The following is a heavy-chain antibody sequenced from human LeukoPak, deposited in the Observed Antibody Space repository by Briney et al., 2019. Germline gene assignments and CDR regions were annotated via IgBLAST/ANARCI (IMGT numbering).Heavy chain of an antibody. D-gene: IGHD3-22*01. Sequence: NHGESLKISCEASGYSFTTYWIGWVRQIPGKGLEWMGIIFPGDSDTRNSPSFQGQVTISADKSISTAYLQWSSLKSSDTAMYYCARLDSSGYSLDYWGQGTLATVSS. J-gene: IGHJ4*02. CDR1: GYSFTTYW. CDR3: ARLDSSGYSLDY. V-gene: IGHV5-51*01. CDR2: IFPGDSDT.